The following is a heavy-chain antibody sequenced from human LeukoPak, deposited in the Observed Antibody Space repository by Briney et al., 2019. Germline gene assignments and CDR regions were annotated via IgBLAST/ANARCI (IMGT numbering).Heavy chain of an antibody. V-gene: IGHV3-74*01. CDR1: GFTFSSYN. Sequence: GGSLRLSCAASGFTFSSYNMNWVRQAPGKGLVWVSRINSDGSSTSYADSVKGRFTISRDNAKNTLHLQMNSLRAEDTAVYYCATPRGSGSYLAFDYWGQGTMVTVSS. CDR3: ATPRGSGSYLAFDY. CDR2: INSDGSST. J-gene: IGHJ4*02. D-gene: IGHD1-26*01.